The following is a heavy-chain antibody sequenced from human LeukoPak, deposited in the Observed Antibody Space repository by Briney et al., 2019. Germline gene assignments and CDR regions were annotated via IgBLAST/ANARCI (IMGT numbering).Heavy chain of an antibody. J-gene: IGHJ6*02. D-gene: IGHD2-2*01. CDR3: ARDRNARGGYYYGMDA. Sequence: PSETLSLTCTVSGGSISSYYWSWIRQPPGKGLEWIGYIYYSGSTNYNPSLKSRVTISADTSKNQFSLKLSSVTAADTAVYYCARDRNARGGYYYGMDAWGQGTTVTVSS. V-gene: IGHV4-59*01. CDR1: GGSISSYY. CDR2: IYYSGST.